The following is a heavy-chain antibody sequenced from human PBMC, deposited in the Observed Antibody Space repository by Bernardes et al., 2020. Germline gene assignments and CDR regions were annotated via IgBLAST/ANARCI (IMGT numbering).Heavy chain of an antibody. J-gene: IGHJ2*01. CDR2: IYYSGST. V-gene: IGHV4-59*01. CDR3: ARGTTMVQGVIIKDWYFDL. Sequence: SETLSLTCTVSGGSISSYYWSWIRQPPGKGLEWIGYIYYSGSTNYNPSLKSRVTISVDTSKNQFSLKLSSVTAADTAVYYCARGTTMVQGVIIKDWYFDLWGRGTLVTVSS. D-gene: IGHD3-10*01. CDR1: GGSISSYY.